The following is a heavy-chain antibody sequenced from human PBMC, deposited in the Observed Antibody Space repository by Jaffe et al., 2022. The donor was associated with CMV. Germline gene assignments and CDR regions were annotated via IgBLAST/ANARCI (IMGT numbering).Heavy chain of an antibody. Sequence: QVTLRESGPALVKPTQTLTLTCTFSGFSLSTSGMCVSWIRQPPGKALEWLALIDWDDDKYYSTSLKTRLTISKDTSKNQVVLTMTNMDPVDTATYYCARSREDYGDYAGTFDYWGQGTLVTVSS. J-gene: IGHJ4*02. CDR2: IDWDDDK. CDR3: ARSREDYGDYAGTFDY. V-gene: IGHV2-70*01. CDR1: GFSLSTSGMC. D-gene: IGHD4-17*01.